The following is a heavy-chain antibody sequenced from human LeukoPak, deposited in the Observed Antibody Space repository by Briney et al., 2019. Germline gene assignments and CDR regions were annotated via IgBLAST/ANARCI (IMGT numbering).Heavy chain of an antibody. V-gene: IGHV3-23*01. CDR1: GFTFSSYA. CDR3: AKKPTLGATNDY. D-gene: IGHD1-26*01. CDR2: ISGSGGST. Sequence: GSLRLSCAASGFTFSSYAMSWVRQAPGEGLEWVSAISGSGGSTYYADSVKGRFTISRDNSKNTLYLQMNSLRAEDTAVYYCAKKPTLGATNDYWGQGTLVTVSS. J-gene: IGHJ4*02.